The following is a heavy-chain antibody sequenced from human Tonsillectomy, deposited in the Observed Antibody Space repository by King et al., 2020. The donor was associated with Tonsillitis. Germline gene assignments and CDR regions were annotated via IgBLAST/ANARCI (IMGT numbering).Heavy chain of an antibody. J-gene: IGHJ6*03. Sequence: QLQESGPGLVKPSETLSLTCTVSGGSISSSSYYWGWIRQPPGKGLEWIGSIYHRGSTYDNPSLKRRVTISVDTSKNQFSLSLSSVTAADTAVYYCARHLEYYYYYMDVWGKGTTVTVSS. CDR2: IYHRGST. D-gene: IGHD5-24*01. CDR1: GGSISSSSYY. V-gene: IGHV4-39*01. CDR3: ARHLEYYYYYMDV.